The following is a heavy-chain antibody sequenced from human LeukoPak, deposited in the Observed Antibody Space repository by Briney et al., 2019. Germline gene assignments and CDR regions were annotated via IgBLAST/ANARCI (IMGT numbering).Heavy chain of an antibody. CDR3: ARDLRRPRNIFDY. D-gene: IGHD1-14*01. CDR2: ISSSGSTI. J-gene: IGHJ4*02. CDR1: GFTFSDYY. V-gene: IGHV3-11*04. Sequence: TGGSLRLSCAASGFTFSDYYMSWIRQAPGKGLEWVSYISSSGSTIYYADSVKGRFTISRDNAKNSLYLQMNSLRAEDTAVYYCARDLRRPRNIFDYWGQGTLVTVSS.